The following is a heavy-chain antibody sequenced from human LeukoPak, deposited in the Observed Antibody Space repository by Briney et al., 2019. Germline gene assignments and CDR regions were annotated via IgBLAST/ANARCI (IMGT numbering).Heavy chain of an antibody. V-gene: IGHV1-69*13. Sequence: SVKVSCKASGGTFSNYAISWVRQAPGQGLEWMGGIIPIFGTANYAQKFQGRVTITADESTSTAYMELSSLRSEDTAVYYCASGWSSGWYGGYYFDYWGQGTLVTVSS. CDR3: ASGWSSGWYGGYYFDY. D-gene: IGHD6-19*01. J-gene: IGHJ4*02. CDR1: GGTFSNYA. CDR2: IIPIFGTA.